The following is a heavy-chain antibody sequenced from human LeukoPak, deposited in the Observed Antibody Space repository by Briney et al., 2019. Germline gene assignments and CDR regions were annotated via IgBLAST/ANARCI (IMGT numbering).Heavy chain of an antibody. CDR2: ISGSGGST. J-gene: IGHJ4*02. Sequence: SGGSLRLSCAASGFTFSSYAMSWVRQAPGKGLEWVSAISGSGGSTYYADSVKGRFTISKDNSKNTLYLQMNSLRAEDTAVYYCAKHFLAVADYFDYWGQGTLVTVSS. CDR3: AKHFLAVADYFDY. D-gene: IGHD6-19*01. CDR1: GFTFSSYA. V-gene: IGHV3-23*01.